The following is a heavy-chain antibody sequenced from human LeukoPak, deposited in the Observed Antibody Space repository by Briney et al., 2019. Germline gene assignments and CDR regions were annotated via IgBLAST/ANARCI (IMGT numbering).Heavy chain of an antibody. CDR1: GYTFTSYD. CDR3: ARGSEYRDTVTTFYYYYYMDV. V-gene: IGHV1-8*03. J-gene: IGHJ6*03. D-gene: IGHD4-11*01. Sequence: GASVKVSCKASGYTFTSYDINWVRQATGQGLEWMGWMNPNSGNTGYAQKFQGRVTITRNTSISTAYMELSSLRSEDTAVYYCARGSEYRDTVTTFYYYYYMDVWGKGTTVTVSS. CDR2: MNPNSGNT.